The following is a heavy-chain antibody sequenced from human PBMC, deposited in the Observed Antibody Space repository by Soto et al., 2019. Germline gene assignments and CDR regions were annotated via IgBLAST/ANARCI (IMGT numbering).Heavy chain of an antibody. CDR2: ISDSGRST. D-gene: IGHD5-12*01. Sequence: EVHLVESGGGLVQPGGSLRLSCAASGFTFSYYEMNWVRQAPGKGLEWVSYISDSGRSTSYAASVRGRFTISRDNAKNLLFLQINKLGAEGTACYYCARDPEKYSGYDFGIDYWGQGNLVTVSS. V-gene: IGHV3-48*03. CDR1: GFTFSYYE. J-gene: IGHJ4*02. CDR3: ARDPEKYSGYDFGIDY.